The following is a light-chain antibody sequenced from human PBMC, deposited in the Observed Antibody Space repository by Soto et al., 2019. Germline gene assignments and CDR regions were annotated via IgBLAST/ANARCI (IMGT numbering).Light chain of an antibody. Sequence: EIVLTQSPGTLSLSPGDRATLSCRASQRVSNSYLAWYQQKPGRAPRLLIYDASTRAAGVPDRVTGGGSGTDFTLTISALEPEDFALYFCQQYERPPFAFGQGTRLEI. CDR1: QRVSNSY. J-gene: IGKJ2*01. CDR2: DAS. V-gene: IGKV3-20*01. CDR3: QQYERPPFA.